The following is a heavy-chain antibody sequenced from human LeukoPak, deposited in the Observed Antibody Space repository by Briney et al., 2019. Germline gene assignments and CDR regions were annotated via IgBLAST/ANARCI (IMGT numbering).Heavy chain of an antibody. Sequence: SETLSLTCTVSGDSIRSYYWNWIRRPPGKGLEWIGYIYYTGSTSYNPSLKSRVTISLDTSKSQFSLRLTSVTAADTAVYYCATHGSSGHDPLTWGQGTLVTVSS. J-gene: IGHJ4*01. V-gene: IGHV4-59*08. D-gene: IGHD5-12*01. CDR3: ATHGSSGHDPLT. CDR2: IYYTGST. CDR1: GDSIRSYY.